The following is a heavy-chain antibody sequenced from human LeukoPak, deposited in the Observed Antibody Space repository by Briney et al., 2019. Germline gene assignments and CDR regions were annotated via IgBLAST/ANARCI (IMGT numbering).Heavy chain of an antibody. J-gene: IGHJ6*02. CDR2: IIPILGIA. CDR1: GGTFSSYA. V-gene: IGHV1-69*04. CDR3: ARGGDYGDTLASYYYYGMDV. D-gene: IGHD4-17*01. Sequence: GASVKVSCKASGGTFSSYAISWVRQAPGQGLEWMGRIIPILGIANYAQKFQGRVTITADKSTSTAYMELSSLRSEDTAVYYCARGGDYGDTLASYYYYGMDVWGQGTTVTVSS.